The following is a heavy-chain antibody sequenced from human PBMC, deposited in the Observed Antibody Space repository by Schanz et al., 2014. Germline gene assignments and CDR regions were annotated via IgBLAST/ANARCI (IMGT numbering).Heavy chain of an antibody. D-gene: IGHD3-10*01. Sequence: EVQLVESGGGVVQPGRSLRLSCAASGFSFGTYAMSWVRQAPGKGLEWVSYVSSSSSYTHYADSVKGRFTISRDNSKNSLYLQMNSLRAEDTAVYYCARIGGSVFDYWAQGTLVTVSS. CDR2: VSSSSSYT. V-gene: IGHV3-21*05. J-gene: IGHJ4*02. CDR1: GFSFGTYA. CDR3: ARIGGSVFDY.